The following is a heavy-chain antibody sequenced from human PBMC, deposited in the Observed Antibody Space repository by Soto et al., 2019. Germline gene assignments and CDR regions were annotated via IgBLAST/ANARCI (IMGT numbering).Heavy chain of an antibody. Sequence: PSETLSLTCRVSGAYISDFSCSWIRQPAGKGLEWIGRITSNGNTQKNPSFKSRVTMSIDTSRNHFSLHLQSATAADTALYYCARETGENWTYEAHWGPGTLVTVSS. J-gene: IGHJ1*01. V-gene: IGHV4-4*07. D-gene: IGHD1-7*01. CDR1: GAYISDFS. CDR3: ARETGENWTYEAH. CDR2: ITSNGNT.